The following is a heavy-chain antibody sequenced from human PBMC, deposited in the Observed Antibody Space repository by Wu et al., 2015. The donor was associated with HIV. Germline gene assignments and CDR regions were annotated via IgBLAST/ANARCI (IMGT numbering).Heavy chain of an antibody. Sequence: QVQLVQSGAEVKKPGASVKVSCKASGYTFTSYGISWVRQAPGQGPEWLGIINPNSGSRSYAQKFQGRVTMTTDTSTSTAYMELRSLRSDDTAVYYCARDLGDSSSWYGYWGQGTLVTVSS. CDR2: INPNSGSR. V-gene: IGHV1-18*01. CDR3: ARDLGDSSSWYGY. J-gene: IGHJ4*02. CDR1: GYTFTSYG. D-gene: IGHD6-13*01.